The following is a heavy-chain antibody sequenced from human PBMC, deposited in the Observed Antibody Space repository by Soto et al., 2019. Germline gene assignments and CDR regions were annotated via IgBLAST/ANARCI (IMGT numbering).Heavy chain of an antibody. J-gene: IGHJ4*02. CDR2: INHSGSA. D-gene: IGHD2-15*01. Sequence: PSETLSLTCDVYGGSFSGYIWTWIRQTPGMGLQWIGQINHSGSANYNPSLKSRVTISVHTSNSQFSLELSSVTAADTAVYYCARYGSGDCNAGSCYSPFDYWGQGTLVTVS. CDR1: GGSFSGYI. CDR3: ARYGSGDCNAGSCYSPFDY. V-gene: IGHV4-34*01.